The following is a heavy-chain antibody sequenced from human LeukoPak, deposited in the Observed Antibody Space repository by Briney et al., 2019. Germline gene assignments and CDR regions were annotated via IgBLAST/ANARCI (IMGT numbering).Heavy chain of an antibody. V-gene: IGHV1-3*03. CDR3: ARGPGYCSGGSCYWYCFDY. D-gene: IGHD2-15*01. J-gene: IGHJ4*02. Sequence: ASVKVSCKASGYTFTSYAMHWVRQAPGQRLEWMGWINAGNGNTKYSQEFQGRVTITRDTSASTAYMELSSLRSEDMAVYYCARGPGYCSGGSCYWYCFDYWGQGTLVTVSS. CDR2: INAGNGNT. CDR1: GYTFTSYA.